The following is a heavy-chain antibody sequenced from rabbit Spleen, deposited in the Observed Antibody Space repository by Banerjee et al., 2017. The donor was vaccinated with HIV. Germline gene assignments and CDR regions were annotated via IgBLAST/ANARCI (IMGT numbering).Heavy chain of an antibody. Sequence: QSLEESGGGLVQPEGSLALTCKASGFTISSSYDMCWVRQAPGKGLEWIGCIDGNSRSTWYASWAKGRFTITRSTSLNTVTLQMTSLTAADTATYFCARDSYAVNSYSYFDLWGQGTLVTVS. V-gene: IGHV1S43*01. J-gene: IGHJ4*01. CDR3: ARDSYAVNSYSYFDL. CDR1: GFTISSSYD. D-gene: IGHD8-1*01. CDR2: IDGNSRST.